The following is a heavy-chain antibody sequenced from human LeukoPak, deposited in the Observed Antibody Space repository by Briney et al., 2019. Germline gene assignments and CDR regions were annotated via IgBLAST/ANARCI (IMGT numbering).Heavy chain of an antibody. Sequence: GGSLRLSCAASGFTFSGYAVHWVRQAPGKGLEWVAVISYDGSNKYYADSVKGRFTISRDNSKNTLYLQMNSLRAEDTAVYYCARDGKGGYFPNAFDIWGQGTMVTVSS. CDR3: ARDGKGGYFPNAFDI. V-gene: IGHV3-30-3*01. CDR1: GFTFSGYA. CDR2: ISYDGSNK. J-gene: IGHJ3*02. D-gene: IGHD3-22*01.